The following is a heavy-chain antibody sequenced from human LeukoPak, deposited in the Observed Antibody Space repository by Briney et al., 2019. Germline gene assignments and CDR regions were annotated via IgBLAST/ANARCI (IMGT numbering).Heavy chain of an antibody. Sequence: SETLSLTCTVSGGSISSSSYYWGWSRQPPGKGLEWIGSIYYSGSTYYNPSLKSRVTISVDTSKNQFSLKLSSVTAADTAVYYCARTSSGYYGFAFDIWGQGTMVTVSS. D-gene: IGHD3-22*01. J-gene: IGHJ3*02. CDR3: ARTSSGYYGFAFDI. CDR2: IYYSGST. CDR1: GGSISSSSYY. V-gene: IGHV4-39*01.